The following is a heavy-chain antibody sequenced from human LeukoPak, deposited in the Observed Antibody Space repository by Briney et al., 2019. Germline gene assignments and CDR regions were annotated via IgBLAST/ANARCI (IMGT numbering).Heavy chain of an antibody. J-gene: IGHJ5*02. CDR2: ISYDGSNQ. CDR1: GFTFSTYG. D-gene: IGHD2-2*01. Sequence: PGTSLRLSCVASGFTFSTYGMHWVRQAPGKGLEWVAFISYDGSNQHYADSVKGRFIISRDNSKNTLYLQINSLRVEDTAVYYCAKDPRYCSSTRCFGAWGQGTLVTVSS. CDR3: AKDPRYCSSTRCFGA. V-gene: IGHV3-30*18.